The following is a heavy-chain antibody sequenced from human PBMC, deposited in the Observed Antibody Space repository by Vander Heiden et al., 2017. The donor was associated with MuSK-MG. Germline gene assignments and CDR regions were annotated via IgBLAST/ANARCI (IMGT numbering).Heavy chain of an antibody. CDR1: GFSLTTSGVG. V-gene: IGHV2-5*02. D-gene: IGHD2-2*01. CDR2: IYWDNDA. CDR3: AHVGHYHSSSHYFDS. J-gene: IGHJ4*02. Sequence: QVTLKESGPTLVKPTQTLTLTCTFSGFSLTTSGVGVGWIRQPPGEALELLALIYWDNDARYNPSLQSRLTIRKDTSKNQVVLTMTTMDPVDTATYYCAHVGHYHSSSHYFDSWGQGILVTVSS.